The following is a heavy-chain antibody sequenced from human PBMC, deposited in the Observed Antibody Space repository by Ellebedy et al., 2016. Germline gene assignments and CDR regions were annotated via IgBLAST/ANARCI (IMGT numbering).Heavy chain of an antibody. CDR3: ATAGLGSGSLQYYYYGMDV. V-gene: IGHV1-69*10. CDR2: IIPILGIA. CDR1: GGTFSSYA. D-gene: IGHD3-10*01. Sequence: ASVKVFCKASGGTFSSYAISWVRQAPGQGLEWMGRIIPILGIANYAQKFQGRVTITADKSTSTAYMELSSLRSEDTAVYYCATAGLGSGSLQYYYYGMDVWGQGTLVTVSS. J-gene: IGHJ6*02.